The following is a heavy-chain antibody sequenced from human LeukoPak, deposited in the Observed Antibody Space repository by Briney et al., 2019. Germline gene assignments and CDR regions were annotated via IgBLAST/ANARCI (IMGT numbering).Heavy chain of an antibody. CDR3: AKDLNYDFWSGLDAFHI. D-gene: IGHD3-3*01. Sequence: PGGSLRLSCAASRFTFSSYAMNWVRQAPGKGLEWVAAIRDGGGSTFYADSVKGRFTISRNTSTNTIYLQMNSLRAEDTAVYYCAKDLNYDFWSGLDAFHIWGQGTMVSVSS. CDR1: RFTFSSYA. J-gene: IGHJ3*02. V-gene: IGHV3-23*01. CDR2: IRDGGGST.